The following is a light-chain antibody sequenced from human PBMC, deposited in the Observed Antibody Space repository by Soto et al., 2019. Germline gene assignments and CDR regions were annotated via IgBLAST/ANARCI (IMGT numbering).Light chain of an antibody. CDR3: QQSGSSPIT. Sequence: LTQAPVTLSLSPGERATLSCRVSQSVSSSYLAWYQQKPGQAPRLLIYGASSRATGIPDRFGGSGSGTDFTLTISRLEPEDFAVYYCQQSGSSPITFGQGTRLEI. CDR1: QSVSSSY. CDR2: GAS. V-gene: IGKV3-20*01. J-gene: IGKJ5*01.